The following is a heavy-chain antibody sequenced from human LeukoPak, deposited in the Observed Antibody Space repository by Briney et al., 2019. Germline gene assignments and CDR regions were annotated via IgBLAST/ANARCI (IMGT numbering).Heavy chain of an antibody. D-gene: IGHD6-13*01. Sequence: PGRSLRLSCAASGFTFSSYGMHWVRQAPGKGLEWVAVMSYDGSNKYYADSVRGRFTISRDNSKNTLYLQMNSLRAEDTAVYYCAKDLVAADVGVDVWGQGTTVTVSS. J-gene: IGHJ6*02. CDR2: MSYDGSNK. CDR3: AKDLVAADVGVDV. CDR1: GFTFSSYG. V-gene: IGHV3-30*18.